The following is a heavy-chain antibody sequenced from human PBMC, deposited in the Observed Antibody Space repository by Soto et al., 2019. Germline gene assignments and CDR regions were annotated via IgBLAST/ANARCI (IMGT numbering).Heavy chain of an antibody. CDR2: IIPIFGTA. D-gene: IGHD5-12*01. V-gene: IGHV1-69*12. Sequence: QVQLVQSGAEVKKPGSSVKVSCKASGGTFSSYAISWVRHAPGQGLEWMGGIIPIFGTANYAQKFQGRVTITADESTSTAYMELSSLRSEDTAVYYCARDTGGYDPEYYYGMDVWGQGTTVTVSS. CDR3: ARDTGGYDPEYYYGMDV. CDR1: GGTFSSYA. J-gene: IGHJ6*02.